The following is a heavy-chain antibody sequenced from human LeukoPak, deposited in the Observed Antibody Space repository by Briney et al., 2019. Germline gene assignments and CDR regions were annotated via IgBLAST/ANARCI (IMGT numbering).Heavy chain of an antibody. CDR1: GFTFSSYW. D-gene: IGHD3-16*01. CDR3: GRDYHASNGLDV. Sequence: PGGSLRLSCAASGFTFSSYWMSWVRQAPGKGLEWVANINQDGSDKYYVDSVKGRFTVSRDNAKNSLYLQMNSLRDEDTAVYYCGRDYHASNGLDVWGQGTTVTVSS. V-gene: IGHV3-7*04. J-gene: IGHJ6*02. CDR2: INQDGSDK.